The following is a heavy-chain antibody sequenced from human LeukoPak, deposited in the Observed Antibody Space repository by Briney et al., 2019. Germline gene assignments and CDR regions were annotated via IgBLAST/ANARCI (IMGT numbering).Heavy chain of an antibody. Sequence: GASVKVSCKASGYTFTSYDINWVRQATGQGLEWMGWMNPNSGNTGYAQKFQGRVTITRNTSIRTAYMELSRLRSEKTAVYYCARGQFYCSSTSCYGANWFDPWGQGTLVTVSS. CDR2: MNPNSGNT. V-gene: IGHV1-8*03. J-gene: IGHJ5*02. D-gene: IGHD2-2*01. CDR3: ARGQFYCSSTSCYGANWFDP. CDR1: GYTFTSYD.